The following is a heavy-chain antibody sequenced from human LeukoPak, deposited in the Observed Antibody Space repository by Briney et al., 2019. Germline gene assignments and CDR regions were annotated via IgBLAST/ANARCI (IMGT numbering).Heavy chain of an antibody. CDR2: ISGSGENS. V-gene: IGHV3-23*01. CDR1: GFTFSSSA. Sequence: GGSLRLSCAASGFTFSSSAVSWVRQAPGRGLEWVSAISGSGENSHYADSVRGRFTISRDNSKDTSYLQMNSLRVEDTAVYYCAKVPATKSFDSWGQGTLVTVSS. D-gene: IGHD1-7*01. CDR3: AKVPATKSFDS. J-gene: IGHJ4*02.